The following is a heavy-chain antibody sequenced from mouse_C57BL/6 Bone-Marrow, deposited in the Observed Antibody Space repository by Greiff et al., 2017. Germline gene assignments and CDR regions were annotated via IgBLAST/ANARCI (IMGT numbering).Heavy chain of an antibody. CDR3: ARPLIYYDYRDY. CDR1: GYAFTNYL. V-gene: IGHV1-54*01. D-gene: IGHD2-4*01. J-gene: IGHJ2*01. Sequence: VQLQQSGAELVRPGTSVKVSCTASGYAFTNYLIEWVKQRPGQGLEWIGVINPGSGGTNYNEKFKGKATLTADKSSSTAYLQLSSLTSEDAAVDFCARPLIYYDYRDYWGQGTTLTVSS. CDR2: INPGSGGT.